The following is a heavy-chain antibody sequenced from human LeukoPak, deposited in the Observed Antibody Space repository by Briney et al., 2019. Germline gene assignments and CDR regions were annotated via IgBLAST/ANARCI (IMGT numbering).Heavy chain of an antibody. CDR2: INPNSGGT. Sequence: ASVKVSCKASRYTFTGYYMHWVRQAPGQGLEWMGWINPNSGGTNYAQKFQGRVTMTRDTSISTAYMELSRLRSDDTAVYYCATKVTTLYCFDYWGQGTLVTVSS. D-gene: IGHD4-11*01. CDR3: ATKVTTLYCFDY. CDR1: RYTFTGYY. J-gene: IGHJ4*02. V-gene: IGHV1-2*02.